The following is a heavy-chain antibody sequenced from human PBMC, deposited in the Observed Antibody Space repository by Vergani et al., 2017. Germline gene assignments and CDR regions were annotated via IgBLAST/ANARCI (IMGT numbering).Heavy chain of an antibody. J-gene: IGHJ3*02. CDR1: GFTFSDFW. CDR2: IMPDGSAT. CDR3: AKSGFVGAFET. D-gene: IGHD6-6*01. V-gene: IGHV3-7*01. Sequence: EVLLVESGGGLVQPGESLRLSCTASGFTFSDFWMTWVRQVPGKGLEWVANIMPDGSATMYADSLRGRFSISRDNAKNSLHLHMSSLRVEDTAVYFCAKSGFVGAFETWGQGKMVTVSS.